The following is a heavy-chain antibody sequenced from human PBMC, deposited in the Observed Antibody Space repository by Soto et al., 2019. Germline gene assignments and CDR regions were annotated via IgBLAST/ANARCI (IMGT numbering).Heavy chain of an antibody. CDR2: IIPIFGTA. J-gene: IGHJ6*02. CDR1: GGTFSSYS. D-gene: IGHD3-9*01. Sequence: SVKGSWKSSGGTFSSYSISWVRQAPGQGLEWMGGIIPIFGTANYAQKFQGRVTITADESTSTAYMELSSLRSEDTAVYYCARAPLHYDILTGYRPYYYYGMDVWGQGTTVTVSS. CDR3: ARAPLHYDILTGYRPYYYYGMDV. V-gene: IGHV1-69*13.